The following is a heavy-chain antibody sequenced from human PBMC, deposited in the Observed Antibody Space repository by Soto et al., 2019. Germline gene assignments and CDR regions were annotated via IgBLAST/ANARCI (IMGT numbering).Heavy chain of an antibody. V-gene: IGHV5-10-1*01. D-gene: IGHD4-4*01. CDR3: AIFRPLRTTDHY. J-gene: IGHJ4*02. CDR1: GYSFTSYW. Sequence: PGESLKISCKGSGYSFTSYWISWLRQMPGKGLEWMGRIDPSDSYTNYSPSFQGHVTISADKSTSTAYLQWSSLKASDTAMYYCAIFRPLRTTDHYWGQGTLVTVSS. CDR2: IDPSDSYT.